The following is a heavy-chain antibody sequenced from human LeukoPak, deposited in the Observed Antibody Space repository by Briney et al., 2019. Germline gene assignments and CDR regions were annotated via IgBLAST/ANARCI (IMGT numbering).Heavy chain of an antibody. Sequence: PSETLSLTCTVSGGSISSSSYYWGWIRQPPRKGLEWIGSIYYSGNTYYNPSLGSPFTISVDTSKNQFSLKLSSVTAADTAVYYCASGGSTAYYFDYWGQGTLVTVSS. CDR3: ASGGSTAYYFDY. D-gene: IGHD1-1*01. V-gene: IGHV4-39*01. CDR2: IYYSGNT. J-gene: IGHJ4*02. CDR1: GGSISSSSYY.